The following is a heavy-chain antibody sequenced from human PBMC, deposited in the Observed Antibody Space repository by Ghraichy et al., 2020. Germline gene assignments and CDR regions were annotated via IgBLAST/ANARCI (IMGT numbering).Heavy chain of an antibody. CDR2: IYNGGDT. CDR1: GFTVRSNY. J-gene: IGHJ4*02. CDR3: AKSNWYFDY. V-gene: IGHV3-53*01. Sequence: LSLPCAASGFTVRSNYMSWVRQAPGQGLEWVSAIYNGGDTYYADSVKGRFTISRDSSKNTVYLQMNSLRAEDTAVYYCAKSNWYFDYWGQGTLVTVSS. D-gene: IGHD1-1*01.